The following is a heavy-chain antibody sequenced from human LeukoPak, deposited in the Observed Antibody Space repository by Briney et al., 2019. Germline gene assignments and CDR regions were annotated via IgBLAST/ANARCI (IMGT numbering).Heavy chain of an antibody. V-gene: IGHV3-74*01. CDR3: ARENLAAAADY. CDR2: INSDGSWT. J-gene: IGHJ4*02. Sequence: GGSLRLSCAASGNYWMHWVRQVPGKGLVWVSHINSDGSWTSYADSVKGRFTISRDNAKNTLYLQMNSLRLEDTAVYYCARENLAAAADYWGQGTVVTVSS. D-gene: IGHD6-25*01. CDR1: GNYW.